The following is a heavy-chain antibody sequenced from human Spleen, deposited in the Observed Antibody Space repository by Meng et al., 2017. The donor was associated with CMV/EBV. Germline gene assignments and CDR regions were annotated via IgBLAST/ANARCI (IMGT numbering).Heavy chain of an antibody. V-gene: IGHV1-18*01. J-gene: IGHJ4*02. D-gene: IGHD6-6*01. CDR1: GYTFISFG. CDR2: ISADNRNT. CDR3: ARDVPDQFGGGIAPRQDY. Sequence: ASVKVSCKASGYTFISFGISWVRQAPGQGLEWMGWISADNRNTNYAQKLQGRVTMTTDTSTSTAYMEVRSLRSDDTALYYCARDVPDQFGGGIAPRQDYWGQGTLVTVSS.